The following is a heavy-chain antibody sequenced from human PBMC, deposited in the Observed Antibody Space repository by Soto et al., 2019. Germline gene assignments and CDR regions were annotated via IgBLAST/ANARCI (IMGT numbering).Heavy chain of an antibody. J-gene: IGHJ6*02. CDR2: ISYDGSNK. V-gene: IGHV3-30*18. CDR1: GFTFSSYG. CDR3: AKDRKQGVVTDKWYYYYGMDV. D-gene: IGHD2-21*02. Sequence: QVQLVESGGGVVQPGRSLRLSCAASGFTFSSYGMHWVRQAPGKGLEWVAVISYDGSNKYYADSVKGRFTISRDNSKNTLYLQMNSLRAEDTAVYYYAKDRKQGVVTDKWYYYYGMDVWGQGTTVTVSS.